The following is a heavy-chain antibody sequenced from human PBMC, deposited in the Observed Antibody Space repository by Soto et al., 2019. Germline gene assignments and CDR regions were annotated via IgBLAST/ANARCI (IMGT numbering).Heavy chain of an antibody. V-gene: IGHV3-23*01. CDR2: IRGLVGGST. CDR1: GFIFSNYA. J-gene: IGHJ6*02. D-gene: IGHD6-6*01. Sequence: EVQLLESGGGLVQPGGSLRLSCAASGFIFSNYAMSWVRQAPGKGLEWVSSIRGLVGGSTHYADSVKGRFSISRDNSRSTLYLQMNSLRAEDTAVYYCAKYSDSSGDYYYGMDVWGQGTTVTVSS. CDR3: AKYSDSSGDYYYGMDV.